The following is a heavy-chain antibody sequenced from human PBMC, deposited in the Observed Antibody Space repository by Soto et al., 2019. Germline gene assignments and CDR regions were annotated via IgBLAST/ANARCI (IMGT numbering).Heavy chain of an antibody. D-gene: IGHD2-8*01. J-gene: IGHJ5*02. V-gene: IGHV4-4*02. Sequence: QVRLQESGPGLVKPSETLSLTCAVSGDSISSRNWWSWVRQTPGKGLEYIGEIHHSGSTNYNPSLKSRVTMSVDQSKNQFSLNLNSVTAADTAIYYCARRKLEMMYVGWFDPWGQGTRVTGSS. CDR2: IHHSGST. CDR1: GDSISSRNW. CDR3: ARRKLEMMYVGWFDP.